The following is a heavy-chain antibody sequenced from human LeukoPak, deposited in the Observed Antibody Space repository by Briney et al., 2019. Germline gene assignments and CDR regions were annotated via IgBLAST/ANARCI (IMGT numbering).Heavy chain of an antibody. D-gene: IGHD2-2*01. CDR1: GGSISSSNW. J-gene: IGHJ5*02. CDR2: IYHSGST. Sequence: PSGTLSLTCAVSGGSISSSNWWSWVRQPPGKGLEWIGEIYHSGSTNYNPSLKSRVTISVDKSKNQFSLKLSSVTAADTAVYYCARRRYCSSTSCYWTFMGGWFDPWGQGTLVTVSS. CDR3: ARRRYCSSTSCYWTFMGGWFDP. V-gene: IGHV4-4*02.